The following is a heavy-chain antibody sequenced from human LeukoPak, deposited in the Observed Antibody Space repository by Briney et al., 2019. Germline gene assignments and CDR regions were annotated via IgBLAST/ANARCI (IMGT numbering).Heavy chain of an antibody. J-gene: IGHJ5*02. CDR2: INPSGGST. V-gene: IGHV1-46*01. Sequence: GASVKVSCKASGYTFTSYYMHWVRQAPGQGLEWMGIINPSGGSTSYAQKFQGRVTMTGDTSTSTVYMELSSLRSEDTAVYYCARERYRNKRYSSGWYGNWFDPWGQGTLVTVSS. D-gene: IGHD6-19*01. CDR3: ARERYRNKRYSSGWYGNWFDP. CDR1: GYTFTSYY.